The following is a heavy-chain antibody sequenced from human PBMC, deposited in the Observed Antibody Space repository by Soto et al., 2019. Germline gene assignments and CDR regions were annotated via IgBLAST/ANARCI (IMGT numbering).Heavy chain of an antibody. D-gene: IGHD3-22*01. Sequence: RASVKVSCKASGYTFTSYYMHWVRQAPGQGLEWMGIINPSGGSTSYAQKFQGRVTMTRDTSTSTVYMELSSLRSEDTAVYYCARVSLYDISGYYYSPPGLDVFDIWGQGKMVPV. CDR3: ARVSLYDISGYYYSPPGLDVFDI. J-gene: IGHJ3*02. CDR1: GYTFTSYY. V-gene: IGHV1-46*01. CDR2: INPSGGST.